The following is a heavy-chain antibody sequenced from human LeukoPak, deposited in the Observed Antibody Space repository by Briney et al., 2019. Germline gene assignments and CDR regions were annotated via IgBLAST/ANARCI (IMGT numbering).Heavy chain of an antibody. CDR2: IYPGDSDT. V-gene: IGHV5-51*01. CDR1: GYSFTSYW. CDR3: ARVTFYDESAYFYPLFYY. D-gene: IGHD3-22*01. Sequence: HGESLKISCKGSGYSFTSYWIAWARQMSGKGLEWMGIIYPGDSDTRYSPSLQGQVTISADKSASTAFLQWSSLRASDTAMYYCARVTFYDESAYFYPLFYYWGRGTLVTVSS. J-gene: IGHJ4*02.